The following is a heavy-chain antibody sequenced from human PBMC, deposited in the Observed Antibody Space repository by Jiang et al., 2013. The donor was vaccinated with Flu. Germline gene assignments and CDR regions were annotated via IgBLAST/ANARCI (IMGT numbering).Heavy chain of an antibody. V-gene: IGHV4-39*07. D-gene: IGHD3-10*01. CDR3: ARLTLRFGELSPYYFDY. CDR2: IYYSGST. CDR1: GGSISSSSYY. Sequence: GLVKPSETLSLTCTVSGGSISSSSYYWGWIRQPPGKGLEWIGSIYYSGSTYYNPSLKSRVTISVDTSKNQFSLKLSSVTAADTAVYYCARLTLRFGELSPYYFDYWGQGTLVTVSS. J-gene: IGHJ4*02.